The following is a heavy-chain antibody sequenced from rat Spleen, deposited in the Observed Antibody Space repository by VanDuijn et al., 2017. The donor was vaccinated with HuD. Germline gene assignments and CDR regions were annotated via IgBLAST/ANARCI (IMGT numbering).Heavy chain of an antibody. V-gene: IGHV5-7*01. J-gene: IGHJ3*01. CDR3: ARPNYGYPFAY. Sequence: EVQVVESGGGLVQPGRSMKLSCAASGFTFTDYNMAWVRQAPKKCLEWVATITYDGSGTYYRDSGKGRFTISRDNAKRTLFLQMDSLRSEDTATYYCARPNYGYPFAYWGQGTLVTVSS. D-gene: IGHD1-11*01. CDR2: ITYDGSGT. CDR1: GFTFTDYN.